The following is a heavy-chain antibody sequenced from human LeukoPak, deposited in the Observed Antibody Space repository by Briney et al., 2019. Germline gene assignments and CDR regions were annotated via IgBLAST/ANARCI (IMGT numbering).Heavy chain of an antibody. CDR3: ARISSSNWYNERGAFDV. Sequence: SETLSLTCTVSGGSISSYYWSWVRQPPGKGLEWIGFVYYTGSTNYSPSLKSRVTISVDTSKNQFSLKLRSVTAADTAVYYCARISSSNWYNERGAFDVWGQGTLVTVSS. CDR2: VYYTGST. D-gene: IGHD6-13*01. V-gene: IGHV4-59*01. J-gene: IGHJ3*01. CDR1: GGSISSYY.